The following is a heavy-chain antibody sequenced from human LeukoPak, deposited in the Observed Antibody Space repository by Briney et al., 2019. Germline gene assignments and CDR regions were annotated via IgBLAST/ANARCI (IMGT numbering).Heavy chain of an antibody. Sequence: SETLSLTCAVYGGSFSGYYWSWIRQPPGKGLEWIGEINHSGSTNYNPSLKSRVTISVDTSKNQFSLELSSVTAADTAVYYCARVGGYDFAGGEGSINGFDYWGQGTLVTVSS. J-gene: IGHJ4*02. CDR2: INHSGST. CDR3: ARVGGYDFAGGEGSINGFDY. D-gene: IGHD5-12*01. V-gene: IGHV4-34*01. CDR1: GGSFSGYY.